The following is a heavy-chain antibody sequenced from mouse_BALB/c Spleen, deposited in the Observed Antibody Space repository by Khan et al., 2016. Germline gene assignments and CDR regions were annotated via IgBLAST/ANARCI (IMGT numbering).Heavy chain of an antibody. Sequence: QIQLSPSLPELKKPGETVKISCKASGYTFTTSLINFFKHSPGKGLKWMGWINTYTGEPTYADDFKGRFAFSLETSASTAYLQINKIKKEDTDTYCCASIYDGYYVGLYYAMDYWGQGTSVTVSS. V-gene: IGHV9-3-1*01. J-gene: IGHJ4*01. CDR3: ASIYDGYYVGLYYAMDY. D-gene: IGHD2-3*01. CDR2: INTYTGEP. CDR1: GYTFTTSL.